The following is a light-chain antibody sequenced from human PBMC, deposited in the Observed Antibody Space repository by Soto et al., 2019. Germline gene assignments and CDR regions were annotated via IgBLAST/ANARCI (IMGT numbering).Light chain of an antibody. V-gene: IGKV3D-7*01. Sequence: PGEGATLSCRDSQTVSKNYLAWYHQRPGQAPRLLIYAASTRATGIPARFSGSGSGTDFTLTISSLQPEDFATYYCQQSYSTPITFGQGTRLEIK. CDR3: QQSYSTPIT. CDR1: QTVSKNY. J-gene: IGKJ5*01. CDR2: AAS.